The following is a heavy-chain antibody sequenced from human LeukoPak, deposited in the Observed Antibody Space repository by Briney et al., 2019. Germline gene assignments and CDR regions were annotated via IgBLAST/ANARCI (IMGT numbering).Heavy chain of an antibody. CDR1: GSTFTTSW. V-gene: IGHV3-7*01. J-gene: IGHJ4*02. CDR3: ARPRVPDS. Sequence: GGSRRPSCPPSGSTFTTSWMGWARQASGKGRGWVANIKKDGSETNYVDSVKGRFTISRDNAKNSLYLQMNSLRAEDTAVYYCARPRVPDSWGQGTLVTVSS. CDR2: IKKDGSET.